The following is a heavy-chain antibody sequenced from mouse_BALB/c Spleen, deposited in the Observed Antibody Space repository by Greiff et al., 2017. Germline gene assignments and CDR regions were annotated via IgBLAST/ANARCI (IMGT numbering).Heavy chain of an antibody. D-gene: IGHD2-12*01. CDR1: GFNIKDTY. V-gene: IGHV14-3*02. CDR2: IDPANGNT. CDR3: ARDDGFDY. J-gene: IGHJ2*01. Sequence: EVKLQESGAELVKPGASVKLSCTASGFNIKDTYMHWVKQRPEQGLEWIGRIDPANGNTKYDPKFQGKATITADTSSNTAYLQLSSLTSEDTAVYYCARDDGFDYWGQGTTLTVSS.